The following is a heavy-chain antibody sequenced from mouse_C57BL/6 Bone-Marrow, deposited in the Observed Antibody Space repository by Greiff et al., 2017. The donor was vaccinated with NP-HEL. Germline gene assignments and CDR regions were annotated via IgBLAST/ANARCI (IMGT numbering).Heavy chain of an antibody. D-gene: IGHD2-4*01. Sequence: EVQLQQSGPELVKPGASVKISCKASGYSFTGYYMNWVKQSPEKSLEWIGEINPSTGGTTYNQKFKAKATLTVDKSSSTAYMQLKSLTSEDSAVYYCARQGDFYYDYAWFAYWGQGTLVTVSA. CDR3: ARQGDFYYDYAWFAY. V-gene: IGHV1-42*01. CDR2: INPSTGGT. CDR1: GYSFTGYY. J-gene: IGHJ3*01.